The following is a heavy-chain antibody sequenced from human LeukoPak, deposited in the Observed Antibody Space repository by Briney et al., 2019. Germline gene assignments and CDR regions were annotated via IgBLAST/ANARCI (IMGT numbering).Heavy chain of an antibody. J-gene: IGHJ6*03. Sequence: VYLSLYSAASGCTDSSIYMSWVRQAPGKGLEWFSVIYSGGTTYYADSVKSRFTISRDNSKTTLYLQMNSLRAEDTAVYYCASGRQPHYVTGYYYYYMDVWGKGTTVTVSS. CDR2: IYSGGTT. CDR1: GCTDSSIY. V-gene: IGHV3-53*01. D-gene: IGHD3-16*01. CDR3: ASGRQPHYVTGYYYYYMDV.